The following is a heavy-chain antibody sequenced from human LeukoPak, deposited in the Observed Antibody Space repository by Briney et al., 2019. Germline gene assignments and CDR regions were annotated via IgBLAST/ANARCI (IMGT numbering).Heavy chain of an antibody. CDR3: ARAWGGATDY. Sequence: GGSLRLSCAASGFTFRDYYMSWIRQAPGKGLEWISYISGSGDTLYYADSVKGRFTSSRDNARNSLYLQMNTWRAGDTAVYYCARAWGGATDYWGQGTLVTVSS. V-gene: IGHV3-11*01. D-gene: IGHD1-26*01. CDR2: ISGSGDTL. J-gene: IGHJ4*02. CDR1: GFTFRDYY.